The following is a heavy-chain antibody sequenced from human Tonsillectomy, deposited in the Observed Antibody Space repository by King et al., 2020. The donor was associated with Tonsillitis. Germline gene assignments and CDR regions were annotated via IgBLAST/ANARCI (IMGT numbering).Heavy chain of an antibody. J-gene: IGHJ5*02. D-gene: IGHD3-10*01. CDR2: ISSSSSYI. CDR3: ARDDYYGSGSYLVSWFDP. Sequence: QLVQSGGGLVKPGGSLRLSCAASGFTFSSYSMNWVRQAPGKGLEWVSSISSSSSYIYYADSVKGRFTISRDNAKNSLYLQMNSLRAEDTAVYYCARDDYYGSGSYLVSWFDPWGQGTLVSVSA. V-gene: IGHV3-21*01. CDR1: GFTFSSYS.